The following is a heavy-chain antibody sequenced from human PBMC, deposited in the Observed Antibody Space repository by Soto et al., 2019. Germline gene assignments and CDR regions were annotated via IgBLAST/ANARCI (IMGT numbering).Heavy chain of an antibody. CDR2: INPNSGGT. J-gene: IGHJ6*02. D-gene: IGHD1-26*01. Sequence: ASVKVSCKASGYTFTGYYIHWVRQAPGRGLEWMGWINPNSGGTRYAEKFQGRVTMTTDTSISTAYMDLSRLRSDDTAVYYCGRGAIVGAMDVWGQGTTVTVSS. V-gene: IGHV1-2*02. CDR1: GYTFTGYY. CDR3: GRGAIVGAMDV.